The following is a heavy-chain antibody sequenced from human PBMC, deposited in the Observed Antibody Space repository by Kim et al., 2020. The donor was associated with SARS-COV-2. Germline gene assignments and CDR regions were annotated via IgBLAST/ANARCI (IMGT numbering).Heavy chain of an antibody. Sequence: ASVKVSCKPSGYTFSHFGLHWVRQAPGQGLEWMGYINTGDGNTKYSQKFQGRVTITRDTSANTVSMELNSLRPEDTAVYFCARDVSATEVLGPWGQGTLVTVSS. CDR3: ARDVSATEVLGP. V-gene: IGHV1-3*04. J-gene: IGHJ5*02. D-gene: IGHD1-26*01. CDR2: INTGDGNT. CDR1: GYTFSHFG.